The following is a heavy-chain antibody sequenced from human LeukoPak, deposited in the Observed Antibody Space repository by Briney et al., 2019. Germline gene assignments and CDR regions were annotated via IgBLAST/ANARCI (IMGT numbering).Heavy chain of an antibody. V-gene: IGHV3-23*01. CDR3: AKDLGAQTYYDFWSGYSSYFDY. D-gene: IGHD3-3*01. CDR2: ISGSGGST. CDR1: GFTFSSYA. J-gene: IGHJ4*02. Sequence: GGSLRLSCAASGFTFSSYAMSWDRQAPGKGLEWVSAISGSGGSTYYADSVKGRSTISRDNSKNTLYLQMNSLRAEDTAVYYCAKDLGAQTYYDFWSGYSSYFDYWGQGTLVTVSS.